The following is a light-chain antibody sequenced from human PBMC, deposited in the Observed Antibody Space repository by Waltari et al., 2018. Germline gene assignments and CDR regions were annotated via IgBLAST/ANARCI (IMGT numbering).Light chain of an antibody. V-gene: IGKV1-27*01. Sequence: DIQMTQSPSSLSASVGDRVTITCRAIQAISNFLAWYQQRPGKVPKLLIYSASTLESGVPSRFSGSASGTDFTLTISSLQPEDVATYYCQKYNSAPHTFGQGTKLEI. J-gene: IGKJ2*01. CDR3: QKYNSAPHT. CDR2: SAS. CDR1: QAISNF.